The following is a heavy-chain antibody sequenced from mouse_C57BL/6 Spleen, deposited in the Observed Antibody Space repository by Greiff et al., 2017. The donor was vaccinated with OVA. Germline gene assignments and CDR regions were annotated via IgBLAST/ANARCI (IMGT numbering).Heavy chain of an antibody. CDR2: ISSGSSTI. D-gene: IGHD2-5*01. CDR3: ARPLYYSNYLFDY. CDR1: GFTFSDYG. V-gene: IGHV5-17*01. J-gene: IGHJ2*01. Sequence: DVMLVESGGGLVKPGGSLKLSCAASGFTFSDYGMHWVRQAPEKGLEWVAYISSGSSTIYYADTVKGRFTISRDNAKNTLFLQMTSLRSEDTAMYYCARPLYYSNYLFDYWGQGTTLTVSS.